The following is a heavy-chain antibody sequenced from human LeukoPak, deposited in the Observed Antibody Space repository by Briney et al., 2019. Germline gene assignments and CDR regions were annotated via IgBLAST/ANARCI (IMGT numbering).Heavy chain of an antibody. CDR3: ARVGLGHRLGYCSGGSCYSGDYYYYYMDV. D-gene: IGHD2-15*01. Sequence: ASVKVSCKASGYTFTGYYMHWVRQAPGQGLEWMGWINPNSGGTNYAQKFQGRVTMTRDTSISTAYMELSRLRSDDTAVYYCARVGLGHRLGYCSGGSCYSGDYYYYYMDVWGEGTTVTVSS. CDR1: GYTFTGYY. V-gene: IGHV1-2*02. CDR2: INPNSGGT. J-gene: IGHJ6*03.